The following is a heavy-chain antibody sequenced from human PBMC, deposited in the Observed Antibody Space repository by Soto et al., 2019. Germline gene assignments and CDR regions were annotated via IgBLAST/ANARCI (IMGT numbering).Heavy chain of an antibody. CDR1: GFTFSGSA. CDR2: IRSKANSYAT. CDR3: TSPPYSRDDYFDY. V-gene: IGHV3-73*01. Sequence: GGSLRLSCAASGFTFSGSAMHWVRQASGKGLEWVGRIRSKANSYATAYAASVKGRFTISRDDSKNTAYLQMNSLKTEDTAVYYCTSPPYSRDDYFDYWGQGTLVTVSS. J-gene: IGHJ4*02. D-gene: IGHD4-4*01.